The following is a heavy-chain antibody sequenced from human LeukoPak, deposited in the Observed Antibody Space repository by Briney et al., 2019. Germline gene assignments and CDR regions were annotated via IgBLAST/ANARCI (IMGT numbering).Heavy chain of an antibody. Sequence: PSETLSLTCTVPGGSISSGSYYWSWIRQPAGKGPEWIGRIYTSGSTNYNPSLKSRVTISVDTSKNQFSLKLSSVTAADTAVYYCARELLYCSSTSCLGYFDPWGQGTLVTVSS. V-gene: IGHV4-61*02. J-gene: IGHJ5*02. CDR1: GGSISSGSYY. D-gene: IGHD2-2*01. CDR3: ARELLYCSSTSCLGYFDP. CDR2: IYTSGST.